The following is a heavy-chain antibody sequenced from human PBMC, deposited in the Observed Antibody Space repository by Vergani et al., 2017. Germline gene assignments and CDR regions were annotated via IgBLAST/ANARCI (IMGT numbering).Heavy chain of an antibody. Sequence: EVQLVQSGAEVKKPGESLKISCKGSGYSFTSYWIGWVRQMPGKGLEWMGIIYPGDSDTRYSPSFQGQVTISADKSISTAYLQWSSLKASDTAMYYCAGWGEYDYIWGRYRGGDYWGQGTLVTVSS. J-gene: IGHJ4*02. CDR2: IYPGDSDT. D-gene: IGHD3-16*02. CDR3: AGWGEYDYIWGRYRGGDY. CDR1: GYSFTSYW. V-gene: IGHV5-51*01.